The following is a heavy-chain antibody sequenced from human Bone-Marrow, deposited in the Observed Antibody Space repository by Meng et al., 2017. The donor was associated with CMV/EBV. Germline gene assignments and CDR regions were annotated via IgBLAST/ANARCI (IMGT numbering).Heavy chain of an antibody. J-gene: IGHJ4*02. CDR3: ARGKSITMIVPRGPYYFDY. Sequence: ASVKVSCKASGYTFTSYGISWVRQAPGQGLEWMGWISAYNGNTNYAQKLQGRVTMTTDTSTSTAYMELRSLRSDDTAVYYCARGKSITMIVPRGPYYFDYWGQGTLVTVSS. V-gene: IGHV1-18*01. CDR1: GYTFTSYG. CDR2: ISAYNGNT. D-gene: IGHD3-22*01.